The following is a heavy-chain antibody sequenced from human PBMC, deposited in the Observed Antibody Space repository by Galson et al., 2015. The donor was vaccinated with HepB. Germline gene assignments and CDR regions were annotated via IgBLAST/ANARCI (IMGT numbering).Heavy chain of an antibody. CDR2: LYHTGRS. CDR1: GASITNNNYF. J-gene: IGHJ4*02. CDR3: SEKINDY. Sequence: SETLSLTCTVSGASITNNNYFWAWIRQSPGKGLEWIGSLYHTGRSFDKSSLRSRVTVSVATSKNQFSLNLSSVTAADTAIYYCSEKINDYWGQGTLVTVSS. V-gene: IGHV4-39*01.